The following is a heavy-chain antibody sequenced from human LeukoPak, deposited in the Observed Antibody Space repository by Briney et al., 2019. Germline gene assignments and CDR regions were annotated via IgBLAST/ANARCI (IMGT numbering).Heavy chain of an antibody. D-gene: IGHD6-13*01. CDR2: ISSSGSPI. CDR3: ARASTTWYTPDY. CDR1: GFTFSNYY. Sequence: GGSLRLSCAASGFTFSNYYMNWVRQAPGKGLEWVSYISSSGSPIYYADSVKGRFTISRDNAENSLYLQMNSLRVEDTAVYYCARASTTWYTPDYWGQGTLVSVSS. J-gene: IGHJ4*02. V-gene: IGHV3-11*04.